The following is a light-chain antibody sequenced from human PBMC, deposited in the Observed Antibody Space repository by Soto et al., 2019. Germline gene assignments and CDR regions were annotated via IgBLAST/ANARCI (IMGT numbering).Light chain of an antibody. Sequence: DIQFTQSPIFLSASVGDRVTISCRASQAIFNYLAWSQQKPGKAPNLLIFGASTLQSGVPSRFSGSGSGTEFPLTIRSLQPEDFATYYCQQLNSHPRTFGQGTKLEIK. J-gene: IGKJ2*01. CDR3: QQLNSHPRT. CDR2: GAS. V-gene: IGKV1-9*01. CDR1: QAIFNY.